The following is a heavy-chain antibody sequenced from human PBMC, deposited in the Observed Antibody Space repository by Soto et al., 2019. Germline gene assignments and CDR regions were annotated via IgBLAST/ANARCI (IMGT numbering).Heavy chain of an antibody. J-gene: IGHJ4*02. Sequence: GGSLRLSCAVSGFAFSSYWMSWVRQAPGKGLEWVADIKQDGSEKYYVDSVRGRFTISRDNAKNSLYLQMNSLRAEDTAVYYCATFRGHFDFWGQGNPVPVSS. CDR2: IKQDGSEK. CDR3: ATFRGHFDF. V-gene: IGHV3-7*01. D-gene: IGHD3-3*02. CDR1: GFAFSSYW.